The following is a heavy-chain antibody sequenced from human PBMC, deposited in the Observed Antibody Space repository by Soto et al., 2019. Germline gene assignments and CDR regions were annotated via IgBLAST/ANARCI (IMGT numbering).Heavy chain of an antibody. D-gene: IGHD1-26*01. J-gene: IGHJ4*02. V-gene: IGHV4-30-4*01. CDR2: IYYSGST. CDR1: GGSISSGDYY. CDR3: ARVPVRGVWELPGAPFDY. Sequence: LSLTCTVSGGSISSGDYYWSWIRQPPGKGLEWIGYIYYSGSTYYNPSLKSRVTISVDTSKNQFFLKLSSVTAADTAVYYCARVPVRGVWELPGAPFDYWGQGTLVTVSS.